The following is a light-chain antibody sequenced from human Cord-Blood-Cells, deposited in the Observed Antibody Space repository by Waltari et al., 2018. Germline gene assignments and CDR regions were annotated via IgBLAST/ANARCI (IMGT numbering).Light chain of an antibody. J-gene: IGLJ3*02. Sequence: QSALTQPASVSGSPGQSLTISCTGTSSDVGSYNLVSWYQQHPGKAPKLMIYEGSKRPSGVSKRFSGSKSGNTASLTISGLQAEDEADYYCCSYAGSSTWVFGGGTKLTGL. CDR3: CSYAGSSTWV. V-gene: IGLV2-23*01. CDR1: SSDVGSYNL. CDR2: EGS.